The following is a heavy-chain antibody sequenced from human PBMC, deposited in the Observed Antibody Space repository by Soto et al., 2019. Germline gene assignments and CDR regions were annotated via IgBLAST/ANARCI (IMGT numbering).Heavy chain of an antibody. CDR1: GYSITAGGYY. V-gene: IGHV4-31*03. CDR2: FYSSGSI. J-gene: IGHJ5*02. CDR3: ARMYSSGSGWFHP. Sequence: LSLTCSVSGYSITAGGYYWSWIRQHPGKGLEWIGSFYSSGSIIYNPSLKSRVSISGDTSRNQFSMTLTSVTAADTALYYCARMYSSGSGWFHPWGQGTLVTSPQ. D-gene: IGHD3-22*01.